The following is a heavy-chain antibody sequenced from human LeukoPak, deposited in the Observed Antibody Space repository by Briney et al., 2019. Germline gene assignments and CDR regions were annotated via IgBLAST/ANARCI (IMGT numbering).Heavy chain of an antibody. CDR2: IYSGGAT. CDR1: GFSVSSNY. J-gene: IGHJ5*02. Sequence: PGGSLRLSCAASGFSVSSNYMNWVRQAPGKGLEWVSVIYSGGATKYADSVKGRFTISRDNSKNTLYHQMSGLRAEDTAEYYCARVTFGSGSYTPFDPWGQGTLVTVSS. D-gene: IGHD3-10*01. V-gene: IGHV3-66*02. CDR3: ARVTFGSGSYTPFDP.